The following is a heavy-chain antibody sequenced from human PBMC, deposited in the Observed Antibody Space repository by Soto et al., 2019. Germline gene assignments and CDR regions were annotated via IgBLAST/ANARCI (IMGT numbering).Heavy chain of an antibody. CDR3: ARDLRDIVVAPAARYYYYGMDV. J-gene: IGHJ6*02. CDR2: IIPIFGTA. CDR1: GGTFSSYA. V-gene: IGHV1-69*13. D-gene: IGHD2-2*01. Sequence: GASVKVSCKASGGTFSSYAISWVRQAPGQGLEWMGGIIPIFGTANYAQKFQGRVTITADESTSTAYMELSSLRSEDTAVYYCARDLRDIVVAPAARYYYYGMDVWGQGTTVTVSS.